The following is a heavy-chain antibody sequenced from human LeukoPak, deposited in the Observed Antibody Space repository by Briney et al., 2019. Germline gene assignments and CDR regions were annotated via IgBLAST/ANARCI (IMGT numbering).Heavy chain of an antibody. Sequence: GRSLRLSCAASGFTFSSYAMHWVRQAPGKGLEWVAVISYDGSNKYYADSVKGRFTISRDNSKNTLYLQMNSLRAEDTAVYYCASPVDTAMVTLFDYWGQGTLVTVSS. CDR2: ISYDGSNK. D-gene: IGHD5-18*01. CDR3: ASPVDTAMVTLFDY. J-gene: IGHJ4*02. CDR1: GFTFSSYA. V-gene: IGHV3-30*04.